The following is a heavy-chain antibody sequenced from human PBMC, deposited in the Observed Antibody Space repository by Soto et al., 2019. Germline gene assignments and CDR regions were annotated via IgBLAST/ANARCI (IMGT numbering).Heavy chain of an antibody. D-gene: IGHD6-25*01. CDR1: GGTFSSYA. CDR2: IIPIFGTA. Sequence: QVQLVQSGAEVKKPGSSVKVSCKASGGTFSSYAISWVRQAPGQGLEWMGGIIPIFGTANYAQKFQGRVTIXAXEATSTAYMELSGLRAEDTAVYYCARGSAAVHAFDIWGQGTMVTVSS. CDR3: ARGSAAVHAFDI. J-gene: IGHJ3*02. V-gene: IGHV1-69*12.